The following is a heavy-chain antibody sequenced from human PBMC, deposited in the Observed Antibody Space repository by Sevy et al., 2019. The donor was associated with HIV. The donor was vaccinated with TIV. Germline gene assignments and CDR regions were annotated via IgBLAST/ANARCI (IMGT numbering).Heavy chain of an antibody. Sequence: GGCLRLSCAASGFTFSSYSMNWVRQAPGKGLEWVSSISSSSSYIYYADSVKGRFTISRDNAKNSLYLQMNSLRAEDTAVYYCARHLSSGLVDYWGHGTLVTVSS. D-gene: IGHD3-10*01. V-gene: IGHV3-21*01. CDR3: ARHLSSGLVDY. J-gene: IGHJ4*01. CDR2: ISSSSSYI. CDR1: GFTFSSYS.